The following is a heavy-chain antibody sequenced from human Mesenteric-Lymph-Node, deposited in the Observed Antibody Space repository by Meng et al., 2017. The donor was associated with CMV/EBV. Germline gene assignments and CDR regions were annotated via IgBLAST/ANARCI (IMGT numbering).Heavy chain of an antibody. CDR1: GASLSSYS. D-gene: IGHD5-12*01. CDR3: ARGRGTSFDS. V-gene: IGHV4-34*01. Sequence: GSLRLSCVVYGASLSSYSWTWIRQPPGKGLEWIGEINHSGSTNYNPSLKSRVTISLDTSKKQFSLKLSSVTAADTAVYYCARGRGTSFDSWDLGTLVTVSS. CDR2: INHSGST. J-gene: IGHJ4*02.